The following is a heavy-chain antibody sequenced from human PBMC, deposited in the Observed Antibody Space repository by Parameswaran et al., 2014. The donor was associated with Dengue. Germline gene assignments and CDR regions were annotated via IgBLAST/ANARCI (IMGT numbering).Heavy chain of an antibody. Sequence: GRQAPGRGWSGFRYISSDSDIINYADSVRGRFTISRDNAKNSLYLQMSSLRAEDTAVYYCVRDYSFAFDVWGQGTMVTVSS. CDR3: VRDYSFAFDV. J-gene: IGHJ3*01. D-gene: IGHD2-15*01. V-gene: IGHV3-48*01. CDR2: ISSDSDII.